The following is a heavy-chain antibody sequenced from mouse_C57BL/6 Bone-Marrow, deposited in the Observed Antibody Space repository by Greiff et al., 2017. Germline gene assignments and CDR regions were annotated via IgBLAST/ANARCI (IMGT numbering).Heavy chain of an antibody. CDR2: IYPRSGNT. V-gene: IGHV1-81*01. J-gene: IGHJ1*03. CDR3: ARFPTIVRKWYFDV. Sequence: QVQLQQSGAELARPGASVKLSCKASGYTFTSYGISWVKQRTGQGLEWIGEIYPRSGNTYYNEKFKGKATLTVDKSSSTAYMELRSLTSEDSAVYFCARFPTIVRKWYFDVWGTGTTVTVSS. CDR1: GYTFTSYG. D-gene: IGHD2-5*01.